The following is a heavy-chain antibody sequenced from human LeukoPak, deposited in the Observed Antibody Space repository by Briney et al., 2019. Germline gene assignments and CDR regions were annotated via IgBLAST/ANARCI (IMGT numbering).Heavy chain of an antibody. CDR1: GGSISSYY. CDR2: IYYSGST. Sequence: SETLSLTCTVSGGSISSYYWSWIRQPPGKGLEWIGYIYYSGSTNYNPSLKSRVTISVDTSKNQFSLKLSSVTAADTAVYYCARVHSSGWPRDSVNWFDPWGQGTLVTVSS. J-gene: IGHJ5*02. V-gene: IGHV4-59*01. D-gene: IGHD6-19*01. CDR3: ARVHSSGWPRDSVNWFDP.